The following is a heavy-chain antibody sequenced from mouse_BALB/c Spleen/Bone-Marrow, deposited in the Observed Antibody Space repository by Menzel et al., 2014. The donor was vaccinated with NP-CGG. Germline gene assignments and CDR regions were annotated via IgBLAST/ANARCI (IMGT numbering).Heavy chain of an antibody. D-gene: IGHD2-1*01. Sequence: QVQLKQSGAELAKPGASVKMSCKASGYTFTSYWMHWVKQRPGQGLEWIGNINPSTGYTEYNQKFKDKATLTADKSSSTAYMQLNSLTSEDSAVYYCARSYGKNVDYWGQGTTLTVSS. CDR1: GYTFTSYW. J-gene: IGHJ2*01. CDR3: ARSYGKNVDY. V-gene: IGHV1-7*01. CDR2: INPSTGYT.